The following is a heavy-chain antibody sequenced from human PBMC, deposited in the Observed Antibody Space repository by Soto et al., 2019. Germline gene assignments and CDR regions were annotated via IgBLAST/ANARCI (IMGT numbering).Heavy chain of an antibody. V-gene: IGHV3-7*03. J-gene: IGHJ4*02. D-gene: IGHD4-4*01. CDR3: AGWGGHDYNY. Sequence: EVQLVQSGGGLVQPGGSLRLSCVGSGFTFTDFYMNWVRQAPGKGLEWVANIRPDGSETNYVESVKGRFTTARDNAKNSLCLQMNSLRAADTAVYYCAGWGGHDYNYWGQGILVTVSS. CDR2: IRPDGSET. CDR1: GFTFTDFY.